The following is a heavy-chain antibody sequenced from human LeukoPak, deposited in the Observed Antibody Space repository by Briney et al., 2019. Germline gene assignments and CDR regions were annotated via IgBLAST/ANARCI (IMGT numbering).Heavy chain of an antibody. J-gene: IGHJ4*02. Sequence: GESLKISCAASGFXFNSYAMHWVRQAPGKGLEWVALISYDGSNKYYADSVKGRFTISRDNSKNTLYLQLNSLRTEDTAVFFCARDSADSFEYWGQGTLVTVSS. CDR2: ISYDGSNK. V-gene: IGHV3-30-3*01. CDR1: GFXFNSYA. CDR3: ARDSADSFEY.